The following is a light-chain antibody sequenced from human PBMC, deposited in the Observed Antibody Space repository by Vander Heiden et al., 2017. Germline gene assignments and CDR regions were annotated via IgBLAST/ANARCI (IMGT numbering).Light chain of an antibody. CDR2: DAS. V-gene: IGKV3-11*01. Sequence: EIVLTQSPATLSLSPGERATLSCRASQSVSSYLAWYQQKPGQAPRLLIYDASNRATGIPARFSGSGYGTDFTLTISSREPEDFAVYYCQQHSNWPPLTFGQGTLMEIK. CDR3: QQHSNWPPLT. CDR1: QSVSSY. J-gene: IGKJ5*01.